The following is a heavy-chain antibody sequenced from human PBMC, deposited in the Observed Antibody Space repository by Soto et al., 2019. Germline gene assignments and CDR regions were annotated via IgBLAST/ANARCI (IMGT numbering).Heavy chain of an antibody. J-gene: IGHJ5*02. Sequence: QVQLQESGPGLVKPSETLSLTCTVSGGSISSYYWSWIRQPPGKGLEWIGYIYYSGSTNYHPSLKSRVTISVDTSKNQFSLKLSSVTAADTAVYYCARDGSWFDPWGQGTLVTVSS. CDR3: ARDGSWFDP. CDR1: GGSISSYY. D-gene: IGHD3-10*01. CDR2: IYYSGST. V-gene: IGHV4-59*01.